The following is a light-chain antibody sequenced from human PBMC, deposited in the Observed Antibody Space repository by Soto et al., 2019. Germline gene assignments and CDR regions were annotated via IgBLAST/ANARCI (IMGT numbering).Light chain of an antibody. J-gene: IGKJ3*01. Sequence: DIQMTQSPYSLSAAVGDRVTIACRASQNINTYLNWYQQKPGKAPKLLMFDAASLQSGVPSRFSGSGSRTDFTLTITSLQPEDFATYYCQQISSAPFTFGPGTKVDIK. CDR2: DAA. CDR1: QNINTY. CDR3: QQISSAPFT. V-gene: IGKV1-39*01.